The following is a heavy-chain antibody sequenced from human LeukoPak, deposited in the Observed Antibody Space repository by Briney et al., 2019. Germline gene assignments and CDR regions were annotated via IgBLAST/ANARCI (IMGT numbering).Heavy chain of an antibody. CDR3: AKDSAAYYDFWSGPRKWVLED. V-gene: IGHV3-30*02. J-gene: IGHJ4*02. Sequence: GGSLRLSCAASGFTFSSYGMHWVRQAPGKGLEWVAFIRYDGSNKYYADSVKGRFTISRDNSKNTLYLQMNSLRAEDTAVYYCAKDSAAYYDFWSGPRKWVLEDWGQGTLVTDSS. CDR1: GFTFSSYG. D-gene: IGHD3-3*01. CDR2: IRYDGSNK.